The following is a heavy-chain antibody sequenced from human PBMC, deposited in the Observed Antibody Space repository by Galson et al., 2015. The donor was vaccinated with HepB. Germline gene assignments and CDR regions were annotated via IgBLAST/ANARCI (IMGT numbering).Heavy chain of an antibody. V-gene: IGHV3-53*01. J-gene: IGHJ3*02. CDR2: IYSGGST. Sequence: SLRLSCAASGFTVSSNYMSWVRQAPGKGLEWVSVIYSGGSTYYADSVKGRFTISRDNSKNTMYLQMNSLRAEDTAVYYCARTSYSGSYAGSDAFDIWGQGTMVTVSS. CDR3: ARTSYSGSYAGSDAFDI. CDR1: GFTVSSNY. D-gene: IGHD1-26*01.